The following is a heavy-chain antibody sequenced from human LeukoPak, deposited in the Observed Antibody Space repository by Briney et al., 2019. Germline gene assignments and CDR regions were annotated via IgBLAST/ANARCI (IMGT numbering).Heavy chain of an antibody. CDR1: GGTFNTYS. CDR2: IIPILDAA. CDR3: ARFPVRRYTYGSVIHHMDV. V-gene: IGHV1-69*08. Sequence: SVKVSCKASGGTFNTYSITWVRQAPGQGLEWMGRIIPILDAADSAQKFQGRLTMSADKSTSTVYMELSSLRSEDTAIYFCARFPVRRYTYGSVIHHMDVWGQGTTVTVSS. J-gene: IGHJ6*02. D-gene: IGHD5-18*01.